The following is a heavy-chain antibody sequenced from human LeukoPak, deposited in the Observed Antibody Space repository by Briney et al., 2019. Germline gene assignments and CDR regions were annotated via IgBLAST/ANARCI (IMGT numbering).Heavy chain of an antibody. CDR3: ARGGSWLDY. CDR2: MNPNSGNT. CDR1: GYTFTSYD. Sequence: ASVKVSFTASGYTFTSYDINWVRQATGQGLEWMGWMNPNSGNTGYAQKLQGRVTITRNTSISTAYMELSSLRSEDTAVYYCARGGSWLDYWGQGTLVTVSS. J-gene: IGHJ4*02. V-gene: IGHV1-8*03. D-gene: IGHD6-13*01.